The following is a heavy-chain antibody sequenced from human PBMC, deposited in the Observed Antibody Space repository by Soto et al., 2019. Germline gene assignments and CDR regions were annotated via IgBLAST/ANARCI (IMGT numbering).Heavy chain of an antibody. V-gene: IGHV4-30-2*06. D-gene: IGHD1-7*01. J-gene: IGHJ5*02. CDR3: GRHPPTPAHNGYLDP. Sequence: SETLSLTCAVSGYSISGGGFSWNWIRQSPGKGLEWIGYIYPSGTSYYSPSFQGQVTLSVDKSINTAYLQWSSLKASDTAIYYCGRHPPTPAHNGYLDPLGQGTLVTVSS. CDR2: IYPSGTS. CDR1: GYSISGGGFS.